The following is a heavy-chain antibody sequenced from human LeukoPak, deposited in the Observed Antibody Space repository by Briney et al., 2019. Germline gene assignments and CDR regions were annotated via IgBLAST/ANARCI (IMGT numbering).Heavy chain of an antibody. CDR1: GGSISSGYS. CDR3: VRHLGANTWMGNWFDP. D-gene: IGHD1-1*01. V-gene: IGHV4-39*01. Sequence: PSETLSLICTVSGGSISSGYSWGWIRQPPGKGLAWIGSIYFGGTTYYNPSLKSRVTISVDTSRNQFSLKLSSVTAADTAIYYCVRHLGANTWMGNWFDPWGQGTLVTVSS. J-gene: IGHJ5*02. CDR2: IYFGGTT.